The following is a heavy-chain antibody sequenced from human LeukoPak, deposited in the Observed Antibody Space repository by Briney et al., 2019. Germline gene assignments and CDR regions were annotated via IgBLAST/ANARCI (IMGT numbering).Heavy chain of an antibody. V-gene: IGHV3-49*04. CDR2: VRGKPLSGTT. Sequence: GGSLRLSCTASGFTFGDYAMSWARQAPGKGLEWVGFVRGKPLSGTTEYAASVEGRFTISRDDSKSIAYLQMNSLRAEDTAVYYCARHPSIYKFRDCWGQGTLVTVSS. CDR3: ARHPSIYKFRDC. D-gene: IGHD2-21*01. CDR1: GFTFGDYA. J-gene: IGHJ4*02.